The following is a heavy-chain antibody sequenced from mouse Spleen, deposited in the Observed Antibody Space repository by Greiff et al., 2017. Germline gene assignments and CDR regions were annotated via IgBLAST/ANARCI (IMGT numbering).Heavy chain of an antibody. CDR2: INPYNGGT. J-gene: IGHJ4*01. CDR3: ARREVDYYAMDY. Sequence: RVEPGASMKISCMASGYSFTGYTMNWVKQSHGKNLEWIGLINPYNGGTSYNQKFKGKATLTVDKSSSTAYMELLSLTSEDSAVYYCARREVDYYAMDYWGQGTSVTVSS. CDR1: GYSFTGYT. V-gene: IGHV1-26*01.